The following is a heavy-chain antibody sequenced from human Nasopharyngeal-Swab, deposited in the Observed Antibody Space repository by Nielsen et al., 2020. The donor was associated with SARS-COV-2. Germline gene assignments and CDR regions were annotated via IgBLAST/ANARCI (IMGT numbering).Heavy chain of an antibody. CDR2: IDPSDSYT. CDR1: GYSFTSYW. Sequence: GGSLRLSCKGSGYSFTSYWISWVRQMPGKGLEWMGRIDPSDSYTNYSPSFQGHVTISADKSISTAYLQWGSLKASDTAMYYCARVKDTAMVKSLDYWGQGTRVTVSS. CDR3: ARVKDTAMVKSLDY. V-gene: IGHV5-10-1*01. J-gene: IGHJ4*02. D-gene: IGHD5-18*01.